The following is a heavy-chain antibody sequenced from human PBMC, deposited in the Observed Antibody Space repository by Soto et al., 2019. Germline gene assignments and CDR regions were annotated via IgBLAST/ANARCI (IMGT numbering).Heavy chain of an antibody. CDR1: GFTVSSDY. D-gene: IGHD5-12*01. J-gene: IGHJ4*02. Sequence: GGSLRLSCAASGFTVSSDYMSWVRQAPGKGLEWVSVIYSGGSTYYADSVKGRFTISRDNSKNTLYLQMNSLRAEDTAVYYCARGRRDGYNFFDYWGQGTLVTVSS. CDR2: IYSGGST. V-gene: IGHV3-53*01. CDR3: ARGRRDGYNFFDY.